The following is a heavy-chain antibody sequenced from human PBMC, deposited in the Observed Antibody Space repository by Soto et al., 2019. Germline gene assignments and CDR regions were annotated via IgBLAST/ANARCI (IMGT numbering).Heavy chain of an antibody. CDR1: GFTFSSYA. CDR3: ARAKQDNRAKYYYYGMDV. CDR2: ISYDGSNK. J-gene: IGHJ6*01. V-gene: IGHV3-30-3*01. Sequence: QVQLVESGGGVVQPGRSLRLSCAASGFTFSSYAMHWVRQAPGKGLEWVAVISYDGSNKYYADSVKGRFTISRDNSKNTLYLQMNSLRAEDTAVYYCARAKQDNRAKYYYYGMDVW.